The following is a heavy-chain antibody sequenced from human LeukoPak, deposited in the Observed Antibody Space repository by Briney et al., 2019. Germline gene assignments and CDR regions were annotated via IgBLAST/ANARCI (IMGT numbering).Heavy chain of an antibody. CDR1: GGSISTSSYY. J-gene: IGHJ4*02. CDR3: ARHPYSSGWYANFGR. D-gene: IGHD6-19*01. CDR2: IFYSGDT. V-gene: IGHV4-39*01. Sequence: SETLSLTCTVSGGSISTSSYYWGWIRQPPGKGLEWIGSIFYSGDTHYNPSLKSRVTISVDTSKTRFSLNLSSVTAADTAVYYCARHPYSSGWYANFGRWGQGTLVTVSS.